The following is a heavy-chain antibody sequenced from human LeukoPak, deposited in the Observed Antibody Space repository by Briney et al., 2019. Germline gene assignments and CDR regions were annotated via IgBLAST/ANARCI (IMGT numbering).Heavy chain of an antibody. CDR2: ISFDESNE. V-gene: IGHV3-30*18. J-gene: IGHJ4*02. Sequence: PGGSLRLSCAASGFTFSNYGMHWVRQAPGKGMEWVALISFDESNEYYADSVKGRFSISRDNSKNTLYLQMNNARVDDTAVYYCAKEVGYGSPYFDYWGQGTLVTVSS. D-gene: IGHD5-12*01. CDR3: AKEVGYGSPYFDY. CDR1: GFTFSNYG.